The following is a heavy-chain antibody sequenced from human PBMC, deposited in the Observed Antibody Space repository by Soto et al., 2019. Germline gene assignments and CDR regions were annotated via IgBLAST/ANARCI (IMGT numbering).Heavy chain of an antibody. CDR2: IYHTGST. CDR3: ARQYDYVFDY. Sequence: QFRRQDPGPGWGKPSGTRSPTSVFSGGSFGRDNGWGWVGRPPERGLEWIAEIYHTGSTNYNPSLKSRVTISVDKSKNQFSLKVNSVTAADTAVYYCARQYDYVFDYWGQGTLVTVSS. CDR1: GGSFGRDNG. D-gene: IGHD3-10*02. J-gene: IGHJ4*02. V-gene: IGHV4-4*02.